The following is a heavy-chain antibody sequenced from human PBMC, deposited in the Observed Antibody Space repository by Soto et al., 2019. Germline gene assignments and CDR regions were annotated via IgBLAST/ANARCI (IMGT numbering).Heavy chain of an antibody. CDR1: GFTFSSYA. V-gene: IGHV3-23*01. CDR3: AKDLLSSSSFHRYAGHWFDP. CDR2: ISGSGGST. J-gene: IGHJ5*02. D-gene: IGHD6-13*01. Sequence: GGSLRLSCAASGFTFSSYAMSWVRQAPGKGLEWVSAISGSGGSTYYADSVKGRFTISGANSKNTLYLQMNSLRAEDTAVYYCAKDLLSSSSFHRYAGHWFDPWGQGTLVTVSS.